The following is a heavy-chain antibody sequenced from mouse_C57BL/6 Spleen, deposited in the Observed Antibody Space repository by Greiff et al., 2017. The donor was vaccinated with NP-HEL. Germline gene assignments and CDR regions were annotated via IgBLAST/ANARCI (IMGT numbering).Heavy chain of an antibody. D-gene: IGHD2-14*01. CDR2: ISYDGSN. CDR1: GYSITSGYY. J-gene: IGHJ4*01. CDR3: ARDYRYAMDY. V-gene: IGHV3-6*01. Sequence: EVQLQESGPGLVKPSQSLSLPCSVSGYSITSGYYWNWIRQFPGNKLEWMGYISYDGSNNYNPSLKNRISITRDTSKNQFFLKLNSVTTEDTATYYCARDYRYAMDYWGQGTSVTVSS.